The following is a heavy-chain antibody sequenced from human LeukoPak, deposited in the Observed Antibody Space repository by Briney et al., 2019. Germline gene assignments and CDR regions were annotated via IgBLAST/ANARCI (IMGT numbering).Heavy chain of an antibody. D-gene: IGHD6-19*01. Sequence: ASVKVSCKASGYTFTSYGISWVRQAPGRGLEWMRWINTNTGNPTYAQGFTGRFVFSLDTSVSTAYLQISSLKAEDTAVYYCAREGRYSSGWQGDYWGQGTLVTVSS. V-gene: IGHV7-4-1*02. CDR3: AREGRYSSGWQGDY. CDR2: INTNTGNP. CDR1: GYTFTSYG. J-gene: IGHJ4*02.